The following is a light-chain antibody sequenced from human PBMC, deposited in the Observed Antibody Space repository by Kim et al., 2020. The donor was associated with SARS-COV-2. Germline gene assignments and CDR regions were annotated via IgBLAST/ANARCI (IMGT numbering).Light chain of an antibody. CDR2: GAS. CDR1: QSVSSN. V-gene: IGKV3-15*01. CDR3: QQYNNWPPRT. Sequence: EIVMTQSPATLSVSPGERATLSCRASQSVSSNLAWYQQKPGQAPRLLIYGASTRATGIPARFSGSGSGTEFTLTISSLQCEDFAVYYCQQYNNWPPRTFGQGTKLEI. J-gene: IGKJ1*01.